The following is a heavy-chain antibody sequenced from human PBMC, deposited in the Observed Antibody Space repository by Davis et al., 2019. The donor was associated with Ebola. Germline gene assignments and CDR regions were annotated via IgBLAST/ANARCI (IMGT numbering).Heavy chain of an antibody. CDR3: ARGGSYYNWFDP. Sequence: GGSLRLSCVASGLTFSGYGMHWVRQAPGKGLEWVAIIWYDGTKKYYADSVKGRFSISRDNSENTLYLQMDSLRVDDTAVYYCARGGSYYNWFDPWGQGTLVTVSS. D-gene: IGHD1-26*01. J-gene: IGHJ5*02. V-gene: IGHV3-33*01. CDR1: GLTFSGYG. CDR2: IWYDGTKK.